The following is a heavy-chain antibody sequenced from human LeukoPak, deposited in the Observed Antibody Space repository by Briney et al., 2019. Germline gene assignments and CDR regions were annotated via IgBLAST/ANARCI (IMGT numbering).Heavy chain of an antibody. J-gene: IGHJ1*01. CDR3: ARVRSSGWDSTGFQH. CDR1: GFTFSSYS. CDR2: ISSSSSYI. D-gene: IGHD6-19*01. V-gene: IGHV3-21*01. Sequence: PGGSLRLSCAASGFTFSSYSMNWVRQAPGKGLEWVSSISSSSSYIYYADSVKGRFTISRDNAKNSLYLQMNSLRAEDTAVYYCARVRSSGWDSTGFQHWGQGTLVTVSS.